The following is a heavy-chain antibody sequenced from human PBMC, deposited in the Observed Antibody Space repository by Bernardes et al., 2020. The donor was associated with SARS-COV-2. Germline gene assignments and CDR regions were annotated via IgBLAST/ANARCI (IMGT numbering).Heavy chain of an antibody. J-gene: IGHJ4*02. Sequence: GSLRLSCAASGFTFSSYAMHWVRQAPGKGLEWVAVISYDGSNKYYADSVKGRFTISRDNSKNTLYLQMNSLRAEDTAVYYCARDPDGYNWNDAGIDYWGQGTLVTVSS. CDR3: ARDPDGYNWNDAGIDY. CDR1: GFTFSSYA. CDR2: ISYDGSNK. V-gene: IGHV3-30-3*01. D-gene: IGHD1-20*01.